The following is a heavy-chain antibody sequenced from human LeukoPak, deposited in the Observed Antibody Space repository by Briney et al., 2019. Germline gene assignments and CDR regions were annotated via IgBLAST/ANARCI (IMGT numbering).Heavy chain of an antibody. CDR2: IYYSGST. CDR3: ARVHPVSSSWYRGYYFDY. V-gene: IGHV4-39*07. J-gene: IGHJ4*02. D-gene: IGHD6-13*01. CDR1: GGSISSSSYY. Sequence: PSETLSLTCTVSGGSISSSSYYWGWIRQPPGKGLEWIGSIYYSGSTYYNPSLKSRVTISVDTSKNQFSLKLSSVTAADTAVYYCARVHPVSSSWYRGYYFDYWGQGTLVTVSS.